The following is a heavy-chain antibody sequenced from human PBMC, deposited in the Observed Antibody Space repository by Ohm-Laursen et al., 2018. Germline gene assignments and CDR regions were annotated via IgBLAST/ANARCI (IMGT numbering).Heavy chain of an antibody. Sequence: AVKVSCNASGGTFSSYAISWVRQAPGQGLEWMGRIIPILGIANYAQKFQGRVTITADKSTSTAYMELSSLRSEDTAVYYCARGGGDCSSTSCYLFYGMDVWGQGTTVTVSS. CDR3: ARGGGDCSSTSCYLFYGMDV. J-gene: IGHJ6*02. CDR1: GGTFSSYA. V-gene: IGHV1-69*04. CDR2: IIPILGIA. D-gene: IGHD2-2*01.